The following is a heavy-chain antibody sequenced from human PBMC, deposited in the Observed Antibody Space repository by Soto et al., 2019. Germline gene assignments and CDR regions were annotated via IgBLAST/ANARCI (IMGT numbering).Heavy chain of an antibody. J-gene: IGHJ4*02. CDR2: IKSKADGVTT. CDR3: TSLYYGH. Sequence: EVQLVASGGDLVKPGGSLRLSCAASEFTFANAWVSWVRQAPGKGLEWVGRIKSKADGVTTDYAAPVKGRFTISRDESQNTLYLQMNSLKTEGTAVYYCTSLYYGHWGQGTLVTVS. D-gene: IGHD4-17*01. CDR1: EFTFANAW. V-gene: IGHV3-15*01.